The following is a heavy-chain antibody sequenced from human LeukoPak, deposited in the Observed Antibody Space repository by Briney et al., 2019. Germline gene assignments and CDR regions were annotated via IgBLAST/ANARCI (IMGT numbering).Heavy chain of an antibody. Sequence: SETLSLTCIVSGGSISRSNYYWGWIRQSPGKGLEWIGSIYYSGNTYYNPSLKSRVTISVDTSKNQFSQKLSSVTAADTAVYYCARGDYYYDSTDLGAFDIWGQGTMVTVSS. CDR2: IYYSGNT. V-gene: IGHV4-39*01. D-gene: IGHD3-22*01. J-gene: IGHJ3*02. CDR1: GGSISRSNYY. CDR3: ARGDYYYDSTDLGAFDI.